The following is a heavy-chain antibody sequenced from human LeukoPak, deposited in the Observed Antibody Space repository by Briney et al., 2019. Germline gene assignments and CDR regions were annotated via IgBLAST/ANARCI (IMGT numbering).Heavy chain of an antibody. Sequence: GGSLRLSCTASGFTFSSYRMNWVRQAPGKGLEWVANIKQDGSEEYYVDSVKGRLTISRDNAKNSLYLQMNSLRAEDTAVYYCARVLSSSWGAYYYYGMDVWGRGTTVTVSS. CDR1: GFTFSSYR. D-gene: IGHD6-13*01. V-gene: IGHV3-7*04. J-gene: IGHJ6*02. CDR2: IKQDGSEE. CDR3: ARVLSSSWGAYYYYGMDV.